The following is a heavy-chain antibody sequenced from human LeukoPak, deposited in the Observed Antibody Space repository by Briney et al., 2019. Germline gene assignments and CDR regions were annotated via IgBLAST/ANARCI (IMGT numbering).Heavy chain of an antibody. CDR1: GGTFSSYA. CDR3: ARAVAGPDAFDI. D-gene: IGHD6-19*01. J-gene: IGHJ3*02. V-gene: IGHV1-69*04. CDR2: IIPILGIA. Sequence: GSSVKVSCKASGGTFSSYAISWVRQAPGQGLEWMGRIIPILGIANYARKFQGRVTITADKSTSTAYMELSSLRSEDTAVYYCARAVAGPDAFDIWGQGTMVTVSS.